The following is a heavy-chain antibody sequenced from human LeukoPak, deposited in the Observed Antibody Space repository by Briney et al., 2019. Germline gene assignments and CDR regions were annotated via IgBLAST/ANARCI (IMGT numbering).Heavy chain of an antibody. J-gene: IGHJ4*02. CDR2: MNPNSGNT. D-gene: IGHD3-10*01. CDR3: ARDYRSGPFDY. V-gene: IGHV1-8*01. CDR1: GYTFTSFD. Sequence: ASVKVSCKASGYTFTSFDINWVRQATGQGLEWMGWMNPNSGNTGYAQKFQGRVTMTRNTSISTVYMELSSLRSEDTAVYYCARDYRSGPFDYWGQGTLVTVSS.